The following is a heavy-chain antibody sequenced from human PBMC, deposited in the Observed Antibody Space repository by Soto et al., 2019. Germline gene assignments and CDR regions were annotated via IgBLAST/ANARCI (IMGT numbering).Heavy chain of an antibody. CDR1: GSTFTSYN. D-gene: IGHD3-16*01. J-gene: IGHJ4*02. CDR2: SNSNSGNS. V-gene: IGHV1-8*01. Sequence: GTAVKVSCKASGSTFTSYNINWVRQAPGQGLEWVAGSNSNSGNSDHAQKIQGRLTVTRDTSISTAYMELSSLRSDDTAVYYCVLRGVFDHWGPGTLVTVSS. CDR3: VLRGVFDH.